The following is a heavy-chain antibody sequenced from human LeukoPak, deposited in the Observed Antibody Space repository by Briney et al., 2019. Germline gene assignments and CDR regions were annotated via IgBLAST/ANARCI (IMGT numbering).Heavy chain of an antibody. Sequence: GGSLRLSCAASGFTFSDYYMSWIRQAPGKGLEWVSYISSSGSTIYYADSVKGRFTNSRDNAKNSLYLQMNSLRAEDTAVYYCARDGMEGYYYDSSGYYYGMDVWGQGTTVTVSS. CDR1: GFTFSDYY. CDR3: ARDGMEGYYYDSSGYYYGMDV. D-gene: IGHD3-22*01. V-gene: IGHV3-11*01. J-gene: IGHJ6*02. CDR2: ISSSGSTI.